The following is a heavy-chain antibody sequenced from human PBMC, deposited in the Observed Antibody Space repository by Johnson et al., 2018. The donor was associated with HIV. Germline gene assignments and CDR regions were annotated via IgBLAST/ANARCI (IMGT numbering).Heavy chain of an antibody. CDR1: GFTFSSYG. CDR2: IWYDDSNE. J-gene: IGHJ3*02. V-gene: IGHV3-30*02. CDR3: ATSGSHFAFDI. D-gene: IGHD1-26*01. Sequence: QVQLVESVGGVVQTGRSLRLSCAASGFTFSSYGMHWVRQAPGKGLEWVAFIWYDDSNEYYGESVKGRFTISRDNSKNTLYLQMSSLRAEDTAVYYCATSGSHFAFDIWGQGTMVTVSS.